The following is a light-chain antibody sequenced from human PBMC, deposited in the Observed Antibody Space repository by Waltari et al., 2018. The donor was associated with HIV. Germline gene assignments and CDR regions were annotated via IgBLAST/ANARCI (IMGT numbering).Light chain of an antibody. CDR2: GAS. Sequence: EIVLTQSPGTLSLSPGERATLSCRASQSVSSDYLAWYQQKPGPAPRLLIYGASSRATGIPDRFSGSWSGTDFTLTISRLDPEDFAVYYCQHYGSSATTFGQGTEVEIK. CDR1: QSVSSDY. V-gene: IGKV3-20*01. J-gene: IGKJ1*01. CDR3: QHYGSSATT.